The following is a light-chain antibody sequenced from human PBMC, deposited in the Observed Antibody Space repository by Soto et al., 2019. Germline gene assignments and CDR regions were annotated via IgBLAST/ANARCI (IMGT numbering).Light chain of an antibody. J-gene: IGKJ1*01. V-gene: IGKV3-15*01. CDR1: QSVSSN. CDR2: GAS. Sequence: EIVMTQSPATLSVSPGERATLSCRASQSVSSNLAWYQQKPGQAPRLLIYGASTRAAGIPARFSGSGSGTEFTRASSSLQSEHFAVYYCQQYNNWPPWTFGQGTKVEIK. CDR3: QQYNNWPPWT.